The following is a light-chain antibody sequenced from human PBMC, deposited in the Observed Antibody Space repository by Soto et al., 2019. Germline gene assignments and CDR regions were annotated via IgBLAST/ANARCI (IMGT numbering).Light chain of an antibody. V-gene: IGKV3-20*01. Sequence: EIALTQSPGTLSLSPGERATLSCRASQRVSSSYLAWYQQKPGQAPRLLIYGASSRATGIPDRFSGSGSGTDLTLTISRLEPEDFAVYYGQQYGSSPRTFGQGTKVDI. CDR3: QQYGSSPRT. CDR2: GAS. J-gene: IGKJ1*01. CDR1: QRVSSSY.